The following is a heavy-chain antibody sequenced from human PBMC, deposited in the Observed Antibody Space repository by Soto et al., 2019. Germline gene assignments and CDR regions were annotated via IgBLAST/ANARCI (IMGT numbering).Heavy chain of an antibody. V-gene: IGHV4-30-2*01. J-gene: IGHJ4*02. D-gene: IGHD6-6*01. CDR2: IYRGGST. Sequence: QLQLQESGSGLVKPSQTLSLTCAVSGGSISSGDYSWSWIRQPPGKGLEWIGYIYRGGSTYFNPSLKSRFTISVARPKNQFSLKLSSVTAADTAVYYCASGSHVPHFWGQGTLVTVSS. CDR3: ASGSHVPHF. CDR1: GGSISSGDYS.